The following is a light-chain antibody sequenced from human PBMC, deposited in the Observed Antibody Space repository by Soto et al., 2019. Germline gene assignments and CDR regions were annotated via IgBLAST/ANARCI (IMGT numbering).Light chain of an antibody. CDR3: YSYGGSDTWV. V-gene: IGLV2-11*01. J-gene: IGLJ3*02. Sequence: QSALTQPRSVSGSPGQSVTIACAGTSGDVGGYNFVSWYQQHPGKAPTLMIFDVSQRPSGVPDRFSGSKSGNTASLTISGLQDDDEAGYYCYSYGGSDTWVFGGGTQLTVL. CDR1: SGDVGGYNF. CDR2: DVS.